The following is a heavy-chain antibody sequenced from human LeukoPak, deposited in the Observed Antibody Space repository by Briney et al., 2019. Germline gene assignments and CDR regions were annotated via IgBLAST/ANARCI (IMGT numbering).Heavy chain of an antibody. J-gene: IGHJ4*02. CDR3: ATYYGGHFDY. CDR2: ISGSGGST. CDR1: GFTFSSYA. D-gene: IGHD4-23*01. V-gene: IGHV3-23*01. Sequence: GGSLRLSCAASGFTFSSYAMSWVRQAPGKGLEWVSAISGSGGSTYYADSVKGRFTISRDNSKNTLYLEMNSLRAEDTALYYCATYYGGHFDYWGQGTLVTVSS.